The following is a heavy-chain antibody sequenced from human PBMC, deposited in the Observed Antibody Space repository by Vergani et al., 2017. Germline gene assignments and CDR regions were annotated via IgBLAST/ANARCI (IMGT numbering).Heavy chain of an antibody. V-gene: IGHV3-30*18. J-gene: IGHJ6*03. CDR1: GFSFSSHA. CDR2: ISNDGSKK. D-gene: IGHD3-10*01. Sequence: QVQLAESGGGRVQPGRSLRLSCAASGFSFSSHAIHWVRQAPGKGLEWVAVISNDGSKKYYVDSVKGRFTISRDNSKNTLDLQMNSLRTQDTAVYYCAKGGSVTSGNLQYNCSMAVWGKGTTVTVS. CDR3: AKGGSVTSGNLQYNCSMAV.